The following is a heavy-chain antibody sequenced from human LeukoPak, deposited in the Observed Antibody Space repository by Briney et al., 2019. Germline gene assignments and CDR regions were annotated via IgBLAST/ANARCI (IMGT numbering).Heavy chain of an antibody. CDR1: GGSISSGGYY. Sequence: SETLSLTCTVSGGSISSGGYYWSWIRQHPGKGLEWIGYIYYSGSTYYNPSLKSRVTISVDTSKNQFSLKLSSVTAADTAVYYCARAFAATIRIDYWGQGTLVTVSS. J-gene: IGHJ4*02. V-gene: IGHV4-31*03. CDR2: IYYSGST. D-gene: IGHD5-24*01. CDR3: ARAFAATIRIDY.